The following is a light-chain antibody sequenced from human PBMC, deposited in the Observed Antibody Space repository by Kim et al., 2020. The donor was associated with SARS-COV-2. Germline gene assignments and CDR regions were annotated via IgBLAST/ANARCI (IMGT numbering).Light chain of an antibody. CDR3: QQYNNWPPWT. CDR2: GAS. J-gene: IGKJ1*01. CDR1: QSVSNN. V-gene: IGKV3-15*01. Sequence: SPGGRVILSCRASQSVSNNLAWYQQRPGQAPRLLIYGASTRATDIPVRFTGSGSGTEFTLTISSLQSEDFAVYYCQQYNNWPPWTFGQGTKVDIK.